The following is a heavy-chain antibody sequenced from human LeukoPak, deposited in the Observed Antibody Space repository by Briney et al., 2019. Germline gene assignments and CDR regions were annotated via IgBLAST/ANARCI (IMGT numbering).Heavy chain of an antibody. J-gene: IGHJ4*02. V-gene: IGHV4-4*02. CDR1: VGSISSSHW. CDR3: ARVMTNEFFFDF. D-gene: IGHD1-1*01. Sequence: SETLSLTCAVSVGSISSSHWWSWVRQPPGKGLEWIGEIYRSGNTNYNPSLKSRVTISVDKSKNQFSLKLSSVTAADTAVYYCARVMTNEFFFDFWGQGTLVTVSS. CDR2: IYRSGNT.